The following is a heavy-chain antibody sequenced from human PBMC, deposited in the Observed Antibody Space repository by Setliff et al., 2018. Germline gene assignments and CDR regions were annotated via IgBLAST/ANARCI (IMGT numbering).Heavy chain of an antibody. D-gene: IGHD5-12*01. CDR2: IYPSNSNI. CDR3: ARHRVGNSGYAIPILDF. Sequence: PGESLKLSCKASGYSFTDYWIAWVRQMPGKGLEWMGIIYPSNSNIKYSPSFEAQITFSVDKSITTAYLQWSSLKASDTAIYYCARHRVGNSGYAIPILDFWGQGALVTV. V-gene: IGHV5-51*01. J-gene: IGHJ4*02. CDR1: GYSFTDYW.